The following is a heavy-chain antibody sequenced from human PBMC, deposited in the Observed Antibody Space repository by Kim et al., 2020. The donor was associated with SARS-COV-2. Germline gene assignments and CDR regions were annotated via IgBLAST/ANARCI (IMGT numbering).Heavy chain of an antibody. CDR2: VYYNGDT. CDR1: GASINTYY. J-gene: IGHJ4*02. CDR3: ARAGKMGTPKTFDF. Sequence: SETLSLTCTVSGASINTYYWSWSRQPPGKGLEWIGYVYYNGDTDYNPSLKSRVTISINTAKNQFSLRLTSVTAADTAVYYCARAGKMGTPKTFDFWGQ. D-gene: IGHD1-1*01. V-gene: IGHV4-59*01.